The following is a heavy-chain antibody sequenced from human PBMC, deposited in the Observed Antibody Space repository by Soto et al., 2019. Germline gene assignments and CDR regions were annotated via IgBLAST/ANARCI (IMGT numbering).Heavy chain of an antibody. CDR3: ARDNPRSSGWDV. Sequence: EVQLVESGGCLVQPGGSLRLSCEASGFTLSSYSMNWARQAPGQGLEWVSYISSSSSTIYYAGSVKGRFNISRDNAKHSLYLQMNSLRDEDTAVYYCARDNPRSSGWDVWGQGTTVTVSS. J-gene: IGHJ6*02. CDR2: ISSSSSTI. V-gene: IGHV3-48*02. CDR1: GFTLSSYS.